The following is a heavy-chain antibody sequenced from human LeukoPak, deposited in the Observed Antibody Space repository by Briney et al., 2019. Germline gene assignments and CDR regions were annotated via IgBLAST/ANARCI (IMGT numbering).Heavy chain of an antibody. V-gene: IGHV4-4*07. CDR3: ARLTSSWYQDWYFDL. J-gene: IGHJ2*01. CDR2: IYTSGSP. CDR1: GGSISSYY. Sequence: PSETLSLTCSVSGGSISSYYWSWIRQPAGKGLEWIGRIYTSGSPNYNPSLKSRVTMSVDTSKNQFSLKLSSVTAADTAVYYCARLTSSWYQDWYFDLWGRGTLVTVSS. D-gene: IGHD6-13*01.